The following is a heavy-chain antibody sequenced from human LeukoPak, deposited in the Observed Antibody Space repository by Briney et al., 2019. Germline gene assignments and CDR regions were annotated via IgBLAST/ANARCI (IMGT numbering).Heavy chain of an antibody. J-gene: IGHJ4*02. CDR1: GYTFTSYD. CDR2: MNPNSGNT. Sequence: ASVKVSCKASGYTFTSYDINWVRQATGQGLEWMGWMNPNSGNTGYAQKFQGRVTMTRNTSISTAYMELSSLRSEDTAVYYCAKGREIGYSSHIDGIGYYWGQGTLVTVSS. V-gene: IGHV1-8*01. D-gene: IGHD6-13*01. CDR3: AKGREIGYSSHIDGIGYY.